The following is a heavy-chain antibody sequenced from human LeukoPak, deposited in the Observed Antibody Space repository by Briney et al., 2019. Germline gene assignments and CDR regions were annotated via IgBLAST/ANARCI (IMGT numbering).Heavy chain of an antibody. CDR1: GGSIRNSNYY. CDR2: NSGST. D-gene: IGHD3-22*01. V-gene: IGHV4-39*01. Sequence: SETLSLTCTVSGGSIRNSNYYWGWIRQPPGKGLEWIGSNSGSTNYKPSLRSRVTISMDTSKNQFSLKVNSVTAADTAVYYCARHDGSYYTYNFDYWGQGTLVTVSS. CDR3: ARHDGSYYTYNFDY. J-gene: IGHJ4*02.